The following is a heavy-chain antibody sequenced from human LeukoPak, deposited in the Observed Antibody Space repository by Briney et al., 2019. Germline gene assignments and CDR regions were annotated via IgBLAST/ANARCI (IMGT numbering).Heavy chain of an antibody. CDR1: GVTFSSYGFTFSSYG. CDR3: AKDPAKQQLVGDYFDY. CDR2: ISYDGSNK. J-gene: IGHJ4*02. D-gene: IGHD6-13*01. Sequence: PGGSLRLSCAASGVTFSSYGFTFSSYGMHWVRQAPGKGLEWVAVISYDGSNKYYADSVKGRFTISRDNSKNTLYLQMNSLRAEDTAVYYCAKDPAKQQLVGDYFDYWGQGTLVTVSS. V-gene: IGHV3-30*18.